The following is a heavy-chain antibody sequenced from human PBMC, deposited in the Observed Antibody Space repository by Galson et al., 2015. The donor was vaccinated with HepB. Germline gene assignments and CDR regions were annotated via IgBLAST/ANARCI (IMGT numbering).Heavy chain of an antibody. CDR3: ATGSLIVVPAAIGGSGFDP. CDR2: VDPEDGET. V-gene: IGHV1-69-2*01. Sequence: VKVSCKVSGYTFTDYYMHWVQQAPGKGLEWMGLVDPEDGETIYAEKFQGRVTITADTSTDTAYMELSSLRSEDTAVYYCATGSLIVVPAAIGGSGFDPWGQGTLVTVSS. J-gene: IGHJ5*02. D-gene: IGHD2-2*01. CDR1: GYTFTDYY.